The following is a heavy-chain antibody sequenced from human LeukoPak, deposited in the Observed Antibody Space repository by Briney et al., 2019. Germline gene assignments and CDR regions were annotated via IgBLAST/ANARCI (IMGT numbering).Heavy chain of an antibody. CDR3: AREAREQLERRRNAFDI. D-gene: IGHD1-1*01. CDR2: IYYSGST. Sequence: SETLSLTCTVSGGSISSGDCYWSWIRQPPGKGLEWIGYIYYSGSTYYNPSLKSRVTISVDTSKNQFSLKLSSVTAADTAVYYCAREAREQLERRRNAFDIWGQGTMVTVSS. J-gene: IGHJ3*02. CDR1: GGSISSGDCY. V-gene: IGHV4-30-4*08.